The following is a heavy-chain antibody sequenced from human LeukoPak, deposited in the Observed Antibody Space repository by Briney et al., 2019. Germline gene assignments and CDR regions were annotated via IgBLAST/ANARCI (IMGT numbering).Heavy chain of an antibody. Sequence: ASVKVSCKASGYTFTGYYMHWVRQAPGQGLEWMGWINPNSGGTNYAQKFQGWVTMTRDTPISTAYMELSRLRSDDTAVYYCARTHYYGSGSPGNWFDPWGQGTLVTVSS. CDR2: INPNSGGT. D-gene: IGHD3-10*01. CDR3: ARTHYYGSGSPGNWFDP. CDR1: GYTFTGYY. J-gene: IGHJ5*02. V-gene: IGHV1-2*04.